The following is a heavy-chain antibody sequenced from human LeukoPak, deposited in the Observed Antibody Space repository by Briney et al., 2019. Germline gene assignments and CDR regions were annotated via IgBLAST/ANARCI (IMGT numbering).Heavy chain of an antibody. CDR1: GGSISSSNW. J-gene: IGHJ3*02. D-gene: IGHD6-19*01. CDR3: ARSSGWYRSFDI. CDR2: MYYSGST. V-gene: IGHV4-4*02. Sequence: PSGTLSLTCAVSGGSISSSNWWSWVRQPPGKGLEWIGSMYYSGSTYYNPSLESRVTISVDTSKNQFSLNLSSVTAADTAVYFCARSSGWYRSFDIWGQGTMVTVSS.